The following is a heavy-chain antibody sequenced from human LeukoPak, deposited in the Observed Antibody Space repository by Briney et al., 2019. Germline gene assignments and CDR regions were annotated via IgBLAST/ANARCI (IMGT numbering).Heavy chain of an antibody. J-gene: IGHJ4*02. V-gene: IGHV3-7*01. CDR1: GFTFSSYW. CDR2: IKQDGSEK. Sequence: PGGSLRLSCAASGFTFSSYWMSWVRQAPGKGLEWVANIKQDGSEKYYVDSVKGRFTISRDNAKNSLYLQMNSLRAEDTAVYYCARDXGCTNGVCYAPPHYFDYWGQGTLVTVSS. CDR3: ARDXGCTNGVCYAPPHYFDY. D-gene: IGHD2-8*01.